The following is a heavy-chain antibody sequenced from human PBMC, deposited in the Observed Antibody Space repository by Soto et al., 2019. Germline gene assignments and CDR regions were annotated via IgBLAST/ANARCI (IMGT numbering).Heavy chain of an antibody. V-gene: IGHV4-39*02. Sequence: SEILSLTCSVSGGSISGSPYHWGWIRQPPGKGLEWIGSIDDSGKVYYNPSLTGRATLFVDTSRNRFSLNLDSVTAADTAVYYCAIPPPIEVAGPDYWGQGTLVTVSS. CDR1: GGSISGSPYH. CDR2: IDDSGKV. CDR3: AIPPPIEVAGPDY. J-gene: IGHJ4*02. D-gene: IGHD6-19*01.